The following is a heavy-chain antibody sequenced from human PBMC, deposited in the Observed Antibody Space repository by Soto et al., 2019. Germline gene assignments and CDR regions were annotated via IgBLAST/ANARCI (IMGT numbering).Heavy chain of an antibody. CDR1: GYTFTSYG. CDR2: ISAYNGNT. CDR3: ARERLNTGWYGFDY. D-gene: IGHD6-19*01. Sequence: ASVKVSCKASGYTFTSYGISWVRQAPGQGLEWMGWISAYNGNTNYAQKLQGRVTMTTDTSTSTAYMELRSLRSDDTAVYFCARERLNTGWYGFDYWGQGTQVTVSS. J-gene: IGHJ4*02. V-gene: IGHV1-18*01.